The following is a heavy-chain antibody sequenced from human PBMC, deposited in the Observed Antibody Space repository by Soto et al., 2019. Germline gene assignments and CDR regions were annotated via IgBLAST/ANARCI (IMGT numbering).Heavy chain of an antibody. V-gene: IGHV3-73*02. J-gene: IGHJ4*01. D-gene: IGHD2-15*01. CDR2: IRGKRGTDGT. Sequence: EVQLVESGGGLVQPGGSLKLSCAASGFAFSDSAMHWVRQASGKGLEWIGRIRGKRGTDGTAYAASVKGRFTISRDDSESTTYLQMNSLALQAPGVYYGSRRRDWIAVTPLAYWG. CDR3: SRRRDWIAVTPLAY. CDR1: GFAFSDSA.